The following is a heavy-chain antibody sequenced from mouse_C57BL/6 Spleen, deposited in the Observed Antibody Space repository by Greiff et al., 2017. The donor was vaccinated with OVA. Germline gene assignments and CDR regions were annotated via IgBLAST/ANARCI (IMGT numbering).Heavy chain of an antibody. D-gene: IGHD2-3*01. CDR2: IRLKSDNYAT. CDR1: GFTFSNYW. Sequence: EVMLVESGGGLVQPGGSMKLSCVASGFTFSNYWMNWVRPSPEKGLEWVAQIRLKSDNYATHYAESVEGRFTISRDDSKSSVYLQMNNLRAEDTGIYYCSYDGYYHYWGQGTTLTVSS. V-gene: IGHV6-3*01. CDR3: SYDGYYHY. J-gene: IGHJ2*01.